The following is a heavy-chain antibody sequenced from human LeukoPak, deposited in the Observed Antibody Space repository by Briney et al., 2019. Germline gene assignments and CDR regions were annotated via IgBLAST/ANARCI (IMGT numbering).Heavy chain of an antibody. CDR2: IHYSGST. J-gene: IGHJ3*02. V-gene: IGHV4-30-4*07. D-gene: IGHD1-26*01. Sequence: SETLSLTCAVSGGSISSGGYSWSWIRQPPGKGLEWIGYIHYSGSTYYNPSLKSRITISVDTSKNQFSLKLSSVTAADTAVYYCARDTHWDDAFDIWGQGTMVTVSS. CDR1: GGSISSGGYS. CDR3: ARDTHWDDAFDI.